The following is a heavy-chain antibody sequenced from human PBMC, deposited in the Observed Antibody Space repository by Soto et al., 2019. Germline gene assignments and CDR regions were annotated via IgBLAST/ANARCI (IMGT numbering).Heavy chain of an antibody. Sequence: SLRLSCAASGFTFSSYAMSWVRQAPGKGLEWVSNISSSISTMHYADSVKDRFTISRDNSKNTLYLQMNSLRAEDTAVYYCATSHPGLLIDDWGQGTLVTVSS. CDR3: ATSHPGLLIDD. CDR2: ISSSISTM. CDR1: GFTFSSYA. J-gene: IGHJ4*02. D-gene: IGHD2-21*01. V-gene: IGHV3-48*01.